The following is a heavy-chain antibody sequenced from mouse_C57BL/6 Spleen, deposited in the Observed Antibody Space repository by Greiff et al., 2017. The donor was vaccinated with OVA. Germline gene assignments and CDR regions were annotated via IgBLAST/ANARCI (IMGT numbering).Heavy chain of an antibody. CDR1: GFTFSSYG. J-gene: IGHJ2*01. Sequence: EVQVVESGGDLVKPGGSLKLSCAASGFTFSSYGMSWVRQTPDKRLEWVATISSGGSYTYYPDSVKGRFTISRDNAKNTLYLQMSSLKSEDTAMYYCARDGDYYGSSYVDYWGQGTTLTVSS. CDR3: ARDGDYYGSSYVDY. D-gene: IGHD1-1*01. CDR2: ISSGGSYT. V-gene: IGHV5-6*01.